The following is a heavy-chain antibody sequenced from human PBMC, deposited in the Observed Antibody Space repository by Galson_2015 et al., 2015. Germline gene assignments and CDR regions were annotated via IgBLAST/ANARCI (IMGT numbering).Heavy chain of an antibody. Sequence: SLRLSCAASGFTASSNYMAWFRQAPGKGLEWVSVLSKTETAYYVDSVRGRFTISRDNSKNTVYLQMDYLTVDDTVVYYCARGRGFIFDFWGQGTLVTVSS. V-gene: IGHV3-53*01. CDR3: ARGRGFIFDF. CDR2: LSKTETA. CDR1: GFTASSNY. D-gene: IGHD3-10*01. J-gene: IGHJ4*02.